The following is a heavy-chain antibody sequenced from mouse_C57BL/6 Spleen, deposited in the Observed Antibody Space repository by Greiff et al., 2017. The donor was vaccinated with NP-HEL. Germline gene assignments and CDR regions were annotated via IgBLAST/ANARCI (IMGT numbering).Heavy chain of an antibody. V-gene: IGHV3-6*01. CDR1: GYSITSGYY. J-gene: IGHJ3*01. D-gene: IGHD2-4*01. CDR2: ISYDGSN. Sequence: EVKLVESGPGLVKPSQSLSLTCSVTGYSITSGYYWNWIRQFPGNKLEWMGYISYDGSNNYNPSLKNRISITRDTSKNQFFLKLNSVTTEDTATYYCARENYDYDGRAWFAYWGQGTLVTVSA. CDR3: ARENYDYDGRAWFAY.